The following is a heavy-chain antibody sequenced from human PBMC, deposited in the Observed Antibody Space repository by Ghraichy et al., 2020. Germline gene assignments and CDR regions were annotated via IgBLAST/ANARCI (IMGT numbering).Heavy chain of an antibody. J-gene: IGHJ4*02. CDR2: INKDGSAT. Sequence: GGSLRLSCAASAFTFSDFWMTWVRQAPGKGLEWVANINKDGSATYYVNSVRGRFTIDRDNAKNSLYLQMNSLTVEDTAIYYCARRDSPGYPYYLDNWGQRTLVTVSS. V-gene: IGHV3-7*01. D-gene: IGHD3-9*01. CDR1: AFTFSDFW. CDR3: ARRDSPGYPYYLDN.